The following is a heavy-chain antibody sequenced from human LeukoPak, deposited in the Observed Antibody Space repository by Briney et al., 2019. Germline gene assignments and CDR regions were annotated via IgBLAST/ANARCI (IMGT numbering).Heavy chain of an antibody. V-gene: IGHV4-4*09. CDR3: VTKAANSGAFDV. J-gene: IGHJ3*01. Sequence: SETLSFTCTVSGGFISPYYWSWVRQPPGKGLEWIGYIFHNGNTNYNPSLKSRVTILVDRSKNQFSLKLSSVTAADTTVYYCVTKAANSGAFDVWALGTMVTVSS. CDR2: IFHNGNT. D-gene: IGHD6-25*01. CDR1: GGFISPYY.